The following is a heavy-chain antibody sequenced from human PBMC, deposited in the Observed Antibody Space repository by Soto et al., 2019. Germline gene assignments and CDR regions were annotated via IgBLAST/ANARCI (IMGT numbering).Heavy chain of an antibody. J-gene: IGHJ5*02. Sequence: ASVKVSCKASGYTFTNYYMHWVRQAPGQGLEWTGVINPSDGNTNHAQKLQGRVTMTTDTSTSTAYMELRSLRSDDTAVYYCARGVGSGTYYNQYNWFDPWGQGTLVTVSS. CDR2: INPSDGNT. D-gene: IGHD3-10*01. V-gene: IGHV1-46*01. CDR1: GYTFTNYY. CDR3: ARGVGSGTYYNQYNWFDP.